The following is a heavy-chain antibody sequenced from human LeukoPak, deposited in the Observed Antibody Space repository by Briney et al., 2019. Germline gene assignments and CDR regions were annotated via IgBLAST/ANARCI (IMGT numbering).Heavy chain of an antibody. CDR1: GFTVSSNY. CDR2: IYSGGST. J-gene: IGHJ5*02. V-gene: IGHV3-53*01. Sequence: GGSLRLSCAASGFTVSSNYMSWVRQAPGKGLEWVSVIYSGGSTYYADSVKGRFTISRDNSKNTLYLQMNSLRDEDTAVYYCARDIAARGYNWFDPWGQGTLVTVSS. CDR3: ARDIAARGYNWFDP. D-gene: IGHD6-6*01.